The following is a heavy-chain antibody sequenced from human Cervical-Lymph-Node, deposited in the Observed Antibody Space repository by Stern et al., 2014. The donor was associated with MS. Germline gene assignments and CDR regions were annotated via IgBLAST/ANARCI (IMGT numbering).Heavy chain of an antibody. CDR3: ARLRTTVTNPDY. J-gene: IGHJ4*02. Sequence: EVQLGESGGGLVQPGGSLRLSCAASGFPFSSYSMNWVRQAPGKGLEWISFISYSSSTIYYADSVKGRFTISRDNAKNSLYLQMNSLRAEDTAVYYCARLRTTVTNPDYWGQGTLVTVSS. V-gene: IGHV3-48*04. D-gene: IGHD4-17*01. CDR1: GFPFSSYS. CDR2: ISYSSSTI.